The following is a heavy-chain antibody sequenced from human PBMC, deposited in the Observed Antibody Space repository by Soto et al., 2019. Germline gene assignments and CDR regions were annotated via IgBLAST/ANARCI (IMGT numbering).Heavy chain of an antibody. CDR1: GYTFTSYG. J-gene: IGHJ1*01. CDR2: ISADNGNT. Sequence: QVQLVQSGAEVKKPGASVKVSCKASGYTFTSYGISWVRQAPGQGLEWMGWISADNGNTNYAQKLQGRVTMTTVKSTRTGYMELRSLRSDDTAVYYCARDHRGEGRGLKYFQHWGQGTLVTVSS. CDR3: ARDHRGEGRGLKYFQH. D-gene: IGHD3-10*01. V-gene: IGHV1-18*01.